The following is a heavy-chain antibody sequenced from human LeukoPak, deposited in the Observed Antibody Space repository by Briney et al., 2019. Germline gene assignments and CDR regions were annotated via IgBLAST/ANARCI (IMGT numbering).Heavy chain of an antibody. CDR3: ARSAFLVTAPGLYYFDY. D-gene: IGHD6-13*01. V-gene: IGHV4-34*11. CDR2: IYNSGST. J-gene: IGHJ4*02. Sequence: SETLSLTCAVYSGSFSGYYWSWIRQPPGKGLEWIGHIYNSGSTNYNPSLKGRVTMSVATSKNQFSLHLSSVTAADTAVYYCARSAFLVTAPGLYYFDYWGQGTLVAVSS. CDR1: SGSFSGYY.